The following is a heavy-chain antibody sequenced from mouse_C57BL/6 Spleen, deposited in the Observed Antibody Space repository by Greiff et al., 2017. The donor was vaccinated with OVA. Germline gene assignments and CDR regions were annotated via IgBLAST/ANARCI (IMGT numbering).Heavy chain of an antibody. J-gene: IGHJ3*01. Sequence: VQLQQSGPELVKPGASVKISCKASGYAFSSSWMNWVKQRPGKGLEWIGRIYPGDGDTNYNGKFKGKATLTADKSSSTAYMQLSSLTSEDSAVYFCAYDGYYSAWFAYWGQGTLVTVSA. CDR2: IYPGDGDT. CDR1: GYAFSSSW. CDR3: AYDGYYSAWFAY. V-gene: IGHV1-82*01. D-gene: IGHD2-3*01.